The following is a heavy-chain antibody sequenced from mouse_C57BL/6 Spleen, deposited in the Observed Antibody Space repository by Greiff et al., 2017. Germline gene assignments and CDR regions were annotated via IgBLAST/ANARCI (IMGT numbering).Heavy chain of an antibody. Sequence: VQLQQSGPELVKPGASVKISCKASGYTFTDYYMNWVKQSHGKSLEWIGDINPNNSGTSYNQKFKGKATLTVDKSSSTAYMELRSLTSEDSAVYYCARKTSYWGQGTLVTVSA. CDR1: GYTFTDYY. V-gene: IGHV1-26*01. J-gene: IGHJ3*01. CDR3: ARKTSY. CDR2: INPNNSGT.